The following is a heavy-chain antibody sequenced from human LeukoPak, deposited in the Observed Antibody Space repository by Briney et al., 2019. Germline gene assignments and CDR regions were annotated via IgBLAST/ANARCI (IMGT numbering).Heavy chain of an antibody. CDR2: INHSGST. CDR3: ARDGDYIDY. D-gene: IGHD7-27*01. V-gene: IGHV4-34*01. CDR1: GGSFSGYY. J-gene: IGHJ4*02. Sequence: SQTLSLTCAVYGGSFSGYYWSWIRQPPGKGLEWIGEINHSGSTNYNPSLKSRVTISVDTSKNQFSLKLSSVTAADTAVYYCARDGDYIDYWGQETLVTVSS.